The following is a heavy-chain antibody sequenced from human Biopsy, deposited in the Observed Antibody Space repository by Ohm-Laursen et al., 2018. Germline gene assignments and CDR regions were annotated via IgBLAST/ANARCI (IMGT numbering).Heavy chain of an antibody. Sequence: SVKVSCNPSGYTFTALSVHWLRQAPGQGLEWMGWINPKSGDTDYPQNFQGRVSMTRDTSISTAYMDLSRLRSDDTAVYYCARGRRHCSGTCSRWYFDLWGRGTLVTVSS. V-gene: IGHV1-2*02. J-gene: IGHJ2*01. CDR1: GYTFTALS. D-gene: IGHD2-2*01. CDR3: ARGRRHCSGTCSRWYFDL. CDR2: INPKSGDT.